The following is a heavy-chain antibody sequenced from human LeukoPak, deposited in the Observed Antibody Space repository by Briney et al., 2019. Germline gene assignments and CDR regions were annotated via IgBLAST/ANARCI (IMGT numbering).Heavy chain of an antibody. J-gene: IGHJ4*02. Sequence: GASVKVSCKASGGTFSSYAISWVRQAPGQGLEWMGWISAYNGNTNYAQQLQGRVTMTTDTSTSTAYMELRSLRSDDTAVYSCARDRGEYCTNGVCYGDEGYFDYWGQGTLVTVSS. CDR1: GGTFSSYA. CDR3: ARDRGEYCTNGVCYGDEGYFDY. CDR2: ISAYNGNT. V-gene: IGHV1-18*01. D-gene: IGHD2-8*01.